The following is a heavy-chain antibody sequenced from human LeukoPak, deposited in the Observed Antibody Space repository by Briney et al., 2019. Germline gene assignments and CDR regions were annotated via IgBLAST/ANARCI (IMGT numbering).Heavy chain of an antibody. V-gene: IGHV3-33*01. Sequence: PGRSLRLSCAASGFTFSSYGMHWVRQAPGKGLEWVAVIWYDGSNKYYADSVKGRFTISRDNSKNTLYLQMNSLRAEDTAVYYCARIGRGGSGSYYPPYYYYGMDVWGRGTTVTVSS. CDR1: GFTFSSYG. J-gene: IGHJ6*02. CDR2: IWYDGSNK. CDR3: ARIGRGGSGSYYPPYYYYGMDV. D-gene: IGHD3-10*01.